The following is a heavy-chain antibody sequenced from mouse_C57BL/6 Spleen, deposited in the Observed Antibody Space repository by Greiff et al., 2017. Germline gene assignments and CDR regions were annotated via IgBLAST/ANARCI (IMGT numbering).Heavy chain of an antibody. J-gene: IGHJ4*01. CDR1: GFSLTSYG. V-gene: IGHV2-5*01. D-gene: IGHD1-2*01. Sequence: VQRVESGPGLVQPSQSLSITCTVSGFSLTSYGVHWVRQSPGKGLEWLGVIWRGGSTDYNAAFMSRLSITKDNSKSQVFFKMNSLQADDTAIYYCAKAITTEYYAMDYWGQGTSVTVSS. CDR3: AKAITTEYYAMDY. CDR2: IWRGGST.